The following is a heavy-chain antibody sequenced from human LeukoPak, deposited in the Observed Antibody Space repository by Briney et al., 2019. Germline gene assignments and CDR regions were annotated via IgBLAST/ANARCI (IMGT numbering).Heavy chain of an antibody. CDR2: ISAYNGNT. Sequence: GASVKVSCKASGYTFTSYGTSWVRQAPGQGLEWMGWISAYNGNTNYAQKLQGRVTMTTDTSTSTAYMELRSLRSDDTAVYYFARLGYCSSTSCYDWYFDLWGRGTLVTVSS. J-gene: IGHJ2*01. D-gene: IGHD2-2*01. CDR1: GYTFTSYG. V-gene: IGHV1-18*01. CDR3: ARLGYCSSTSCYDWYFDL.